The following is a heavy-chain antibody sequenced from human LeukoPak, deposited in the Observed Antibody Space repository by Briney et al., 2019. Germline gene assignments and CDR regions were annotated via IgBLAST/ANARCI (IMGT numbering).Heavy chain of an antibody. V-gene: IGHV4-30-4*01. D-gene: IGHD3-22*01. CDR2: IYYSGST. J-gene: IGHJ4*02. Sequence: SETLSLTCTVSGGSISSGDYYWSWIRQPPGKGLEWIGYIYYSGSTYYNPSLKSRVTISVDTSKNQFSLKLSSVTAADTAVYYCAGEGTMIVALFDYWGQGALVTVSS. CDR1: GGSISSGDYY. CDR3: AGEGTMIVALFDY.